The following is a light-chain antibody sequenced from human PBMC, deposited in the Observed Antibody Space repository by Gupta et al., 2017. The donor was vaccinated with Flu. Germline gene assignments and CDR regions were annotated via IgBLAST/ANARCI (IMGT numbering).Light chain of an antibody. CDR1: QSVSSY. V-gene: IGKV3-11*01. Sequence: GEGATLSCRASQSVSSYLAWYQQKAGQAPRLLIYEVSNRATGIPARFSGSGSGTDFTLTISSLEPEDFAVYYCQQRSNWPRTFGQGTKVEIK. CDR2: EVS. CDR3: QQRSNWPRT. J-gene: IGKJ1*01.